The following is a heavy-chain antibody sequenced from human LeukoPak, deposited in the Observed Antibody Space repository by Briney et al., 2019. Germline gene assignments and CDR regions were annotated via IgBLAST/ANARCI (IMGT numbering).Heavy chain of an antibody. J-gene: IGHJ4*02. D-gene: IGHD3-16*01. V-gene: IGHV1-18*01. CDR3: ARDLGDYDYVWGSTGHFDY. CDR2: ISAYNGNT. Sequence: GGPVKVSCKASGYTFTSYGISWVRQAPGQGLEWMGWISAYNGNTNYAQKLQGRVTMTTDTSTSTAYMELRSLRSDDTAVYYCARDLGDYDYVWGSTGHFDYWGQGTLVTVSS. CDR1: GYTFTSYG.